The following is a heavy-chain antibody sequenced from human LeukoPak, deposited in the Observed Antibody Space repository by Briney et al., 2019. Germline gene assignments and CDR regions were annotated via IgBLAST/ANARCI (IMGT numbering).Heavy chain of an antibody. J-gene: IGHJ4*02. Sequence: PSETLSLTCTVSGGSISSGSYYWGWIRQPPGKGLEWIGSIYYSGSTYYNPSLKSRVTISVDTSKNQFSLKLTSVTAADTAVYYRARFTPSSDYQFAFDYWGQGTLVTVSS. CDR3: ARFTPSSDYQFAFDY. V-gene: IGHV4-39*01. CDR2: IYYSGST. CDR1: GGSISSGSYY. D-gene: IGHD4-11*01.